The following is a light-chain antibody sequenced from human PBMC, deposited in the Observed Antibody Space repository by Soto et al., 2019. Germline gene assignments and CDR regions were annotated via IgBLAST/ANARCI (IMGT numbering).Light chain of an antibody. Sequence: QSALTQPASVSGAPGQSITISCTGTSSDIGSSRPVSWHQQHPGEAPKVIIYNVSLRPSGVSTRFSGSRSGDTASLTISGLQAEDEADYYCSSYTVSDTVIFGAGTKLTVL. J-gene: IGLJ2*01. CDR3: SSYTVSDTVI. CDR1: SSDIGSSRP. CDR2: NVS. V-gene: IGLV2-14*01.